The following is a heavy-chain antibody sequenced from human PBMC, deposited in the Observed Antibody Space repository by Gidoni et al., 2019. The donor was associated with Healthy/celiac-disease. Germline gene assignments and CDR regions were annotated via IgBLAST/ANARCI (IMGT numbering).Heavy chain of an antibody. V-gene: IGHV3-30*18. J-gene: IGHJ6*02. CDR2: ISYDGSNK. D-gene: IGHD6-19*01. CDR3: AKGGRAVAAPPGMDV. Sequence: QVQLVESGGGVVQPGRSLSLPCAASGFTFSRYGMHWVRQAPGKGLEWVAVISYDGSNKYYADSVKGRFTISRDNSKNTLYLQMNSLRAEDTAVYYCAKGGRAVAAPPGMDVWGQGTTVTVSS. CDR1: GFTFSRYG.